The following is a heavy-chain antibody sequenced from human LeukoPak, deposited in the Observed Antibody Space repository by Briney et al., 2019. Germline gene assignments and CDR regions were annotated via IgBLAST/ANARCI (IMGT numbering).Heavy chain of an antibody. V-gene: IGHV4-59*12. Sequence: SETLSLTCTVSGGSISSYYWSWIRQPPGKGLEWIGYIYYSGSTNYNPSLKSRVAISVDTSKNQFSLKLTSVTAADTAVYYCVRGLRGYSGYDERWGQGTLVTVSS. J-gene: IGHJ4*02. CDR2: IYYSGST. D-gene: IGHD5-12*01. CDR1: GGSISSYY. CDR3: VRGLRGYSGYDER.